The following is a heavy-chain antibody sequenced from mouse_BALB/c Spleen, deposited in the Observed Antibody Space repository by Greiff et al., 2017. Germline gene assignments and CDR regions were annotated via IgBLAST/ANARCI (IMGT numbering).Heavy chain of an antibody. CDR2: ISDGGSYT. J-gene: IGHJ3*01. CDR3: ARDPYGSEAY. Sequence: EVQLVESGGGLVQPGGSRKLSCAASGFTFSDYYMYWVRQTPEKRLEWVATISDGGSYTYYPDSVKGRFTISRDNAKNNLYLQMSSLKSEDTAMYYCARDPYGSEAYWGQGTLVTVSA. V-gene: IGHV5-4*02. CDR1: GFTFSDYY. D-gene: IGHD1-1*01.